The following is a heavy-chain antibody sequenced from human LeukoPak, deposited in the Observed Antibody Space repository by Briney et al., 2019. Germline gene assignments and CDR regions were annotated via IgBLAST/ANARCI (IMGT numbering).Heavy chain of an antibody. CDR2: ISSSSSTI. V-gene: IGHV3-48*04. D-gene: IGHD3-9*01. CDR3: AREEDDILTGYYIPYYFDY. Sequence: PGGSLRLSCAASGFTFSSYSMNWVRQAPGKGLEWVSYISSSSSTIYYADSVKGRFTISRDNAKNSLYLQMNSLRAEDTAVYYCAREEDDILTGYYIPYYFDYWGQGTLVTVSS. CDR1: GFTFSSYS. J-gene: IGHJ4*02.